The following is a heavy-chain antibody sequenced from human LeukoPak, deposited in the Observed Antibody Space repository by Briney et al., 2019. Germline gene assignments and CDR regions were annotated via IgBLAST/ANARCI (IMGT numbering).Heavy chain of an antibody. CDR3: ARGDSDSSAYSRGYFQH. V-gene: IGHV4-61*02. Sequence: SQTLSLTCTVSGGSISSRNYYWSWIRQPAGKGLEWSGRIYTSGSTNYNPSLKSRVTISVDTSKNQFSLKLSSVTAADTAVYYCARGDSDSSAYSRGYFQHWGQGTLVIVSS. CDR2: IYTSGST. D-gene: IGHD3-22*01. J-gene: IGHJ1*01. CDR1: GGSISSRNYY.